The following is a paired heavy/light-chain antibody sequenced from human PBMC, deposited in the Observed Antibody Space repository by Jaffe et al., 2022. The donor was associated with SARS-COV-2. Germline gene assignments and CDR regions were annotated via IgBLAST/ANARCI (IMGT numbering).Light chain of an antibody. J-gene: IGKJ2*01. CDR1: QSFSNW. Sequence: DIQMTQSPSTLSAYVGDTVTITCRASQSFSNWLAWYQQKPGKAPKLLIYEASTLEGGVPSRFSGSGSGAEFTLTISSLQPDDFATYYCQQYDNFPYTFGQGTKLEIK. V-gene: IGKV1-5*03. CDR2: EAS. CDR3: QQYDNFPYT.
Heavy chain of an antibody. CDR2: IYPRDSDT. CDR3: TRLYGSCHY. CDR1: GYTFTNYW. D-gene: IGHD4-17*01. Sequence: EVQLVQSGAEVKKPGEALKISCEASGYTFTNYWIGWVRQMPGKGLEWMGIIYPRDSDTRYSPSIQGRVTISVDKSINTAYLQWSSLKASDTAMYYCTRLYGSCHYWGQGTQVIVSS. V-gene: IGHV5-51*01. J-gene: IGHJ4*02.